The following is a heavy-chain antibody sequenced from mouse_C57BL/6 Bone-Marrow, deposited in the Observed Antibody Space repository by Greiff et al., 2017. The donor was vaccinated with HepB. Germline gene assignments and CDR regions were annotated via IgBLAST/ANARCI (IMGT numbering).Heavy chain of an antibody. J-gene: IGHJ2*01. Sequence: EVQLVESGGGLVQPGGSMKLSCAASGFTFSDAWMDWVRQSPEKGLEWVAEIRNKANNHATYYAESVKGRFTISRDDSKSSVYLQMNSLRAEDTGIYYCTRSLITTVVARSYFDYWGQGTTLTVSS. CDR2: IRNKANNHAT. V-gene: IGHV6-6*01. CDR1: GFTFSDAW. CDR3: TRSLITTVVARSYFDY. D-gene: IGHD1-1*01.